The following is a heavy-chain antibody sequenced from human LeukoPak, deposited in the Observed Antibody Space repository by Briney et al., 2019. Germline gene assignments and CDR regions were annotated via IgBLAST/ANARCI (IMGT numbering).Heavy chain of an antibody. V-gene: IGHV4-4*07. D-gene: IGHD6-13*01. Sequence: SETLSLTCTVSGGSVSSSYCSWIRQPAGMRLEWIGRIHSSSSTNYNPSLKSRVTMSLDTSKNQFSLRLSSVTAADTAVYYCAREDGSSWKYYYYYMDVWGKGTTVTVSS. CDR3: AREDGSSWKYYYYYMDV. CDR2: IHSSSST. CDR1: GGSVSSSY. J-gene: IGHJ6*03.